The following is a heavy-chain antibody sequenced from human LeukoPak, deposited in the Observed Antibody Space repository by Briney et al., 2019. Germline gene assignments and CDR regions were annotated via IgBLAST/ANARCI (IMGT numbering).Heavy chain of an antibody. D-gene: IGHD3-10*01. J-gene: IGHJ4*02. Sequence: GESLKISCKGSGYSFTSYWIGWVRPMPGKGLEWMGIIYPGDSDTRYSPSFQGQVTISADKSISTAYLQWSSLKASDTAMYYCARRSELLWFGELFFDYWGQGTLVTVSS. V-gene: IGHV5-51*01. CDR2: IYPGDSDT. CDR3: ARRSELLWFGELFFDY. CDR1: GYSFTSYW.